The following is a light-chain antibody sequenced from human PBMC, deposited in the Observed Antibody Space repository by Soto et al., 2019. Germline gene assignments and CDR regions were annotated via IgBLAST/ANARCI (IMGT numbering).Light chain of an antibody. CDR2: EVN. CDR3: SSFTISSTWV. J-gene: IGLJ3*02. V-gene: IGLV2-14*01. Sequence: QSALTQPASVSGSPGQSITISCTGTSSDVGGLNYVSWYQHHPGNAPKLIIYEVNNRPSGVSDRFSASKSDNTASLTISGLQTEDEADYYCSSFTISSTWVFGGGTQLTVL. CDR1: SSDVGGLNY.